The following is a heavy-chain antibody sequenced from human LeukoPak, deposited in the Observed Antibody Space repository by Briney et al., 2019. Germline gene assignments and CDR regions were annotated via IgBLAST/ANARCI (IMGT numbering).Heavy chain of an antibody. CDR1: GFTFSSYA. D-gene: IGHD6-13*01. CDR3: AKVRGSSSWGLFDY. CDR2: ISGSGDST. Sequence: PGGSLRLSCAASGFTFSSYAMSWVRQAPGKGLEWVSAISGSGDSTYYADSVKGRFTISRDNSKNTLYLQMNSLRAEDTAVYYCAKVRGSSSWGLFDYWGQGTLVTVSS. V-gene: IGHV3-23*01. J-gene: IGHJ4*02.